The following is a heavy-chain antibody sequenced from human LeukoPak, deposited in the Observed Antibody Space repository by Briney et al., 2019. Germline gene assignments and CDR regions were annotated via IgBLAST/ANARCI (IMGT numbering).Heavy chain of an antibody. CDR1: GYTFTGYY. V-gene: IGHV1-2*02. J-gene: IGHJ6*03. CDR2: INPNSGGT. CDR3: ARDLPRGYYDTRWDYYMDV. Sequence: GASVKVSCKASGYTFTGYYMHWVRQAPGQGLEWMGWINPNSGGTNYAQKFQGRVTMTRDTSISTAYMELSRLRSDDTAVYYCARDLPRGYYDTRWDYYMDVWGKGTTVTVSS. D-gene: IGHD3-22*01.